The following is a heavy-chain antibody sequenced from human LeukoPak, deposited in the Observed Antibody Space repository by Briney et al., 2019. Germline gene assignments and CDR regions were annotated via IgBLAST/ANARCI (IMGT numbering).Heavy chain of an antibody. D-gene: IGHD3-22*01. CDR3: ARDMRHYRNYDNTGYYFNFEY. J-gene: IGHJ4*02. CDR1: GYIFTSYG. Sequence: ASVKVSRKASGYIFTSYGISWVRQAPGQGLEWMGWISVHNGYTRYAQKFQGRVTMTTDTSTSTAYMDLRSLRSDDTAVYYCARDMRHYRNYDNTGYYFNFEYWGQGTLVTVSP. CDR2: ISVHNGYT. V-gene: IGHV1-18*01.